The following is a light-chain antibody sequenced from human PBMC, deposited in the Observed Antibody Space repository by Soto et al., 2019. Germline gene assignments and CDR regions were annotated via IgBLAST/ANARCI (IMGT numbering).Light chain of an antibody. V-gene: IGLV2-14*01. CDR3: TSYTSSSTYV. CDR2: DVS. Sequence: QSVLTQPASVSGSPGQSITISCTGTSSDVGAYNYVSWYQQNPGKAPKLMIYDVSNRPSGISNRFSGSKSGNTASLTISGFQAEDEADYYSTSYTSSSTYVFGTGTKVTVL. J-gene: IGLJ1*01. CDR1: SSDVGAYNY.